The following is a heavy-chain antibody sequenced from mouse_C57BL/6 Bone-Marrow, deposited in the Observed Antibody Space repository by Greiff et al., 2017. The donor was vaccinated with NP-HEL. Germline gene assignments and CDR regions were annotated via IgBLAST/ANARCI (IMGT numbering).Heavy chain of an antibody. J-gene: IGHJ2*01. D-gene: IGHD2-3*01. CDR3: ASGWLLRDY. Sequence: VQLQQSGPELVKPGASVKISCKASGYTFTDYYMNWVKQSHGKSLEWIGDINPNNGGTSYNQKFKGKATLTVDKSSSTAYMELRSLTSEDSAVYYCASGWLLRDYWGQGTTLTVSS. CDR1: GYTFTDYY. CDR2: INPNNGGT. V-gene: IGHV1-26*01.